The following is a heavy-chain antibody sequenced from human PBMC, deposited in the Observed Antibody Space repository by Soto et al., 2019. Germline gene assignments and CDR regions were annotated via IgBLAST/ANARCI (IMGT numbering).Heavy chain of an antibody. D-gene: IGHD3-9*01. CDR1: GGSISSSNFY. V-gene: IGHV4-39*01. CDR2: SYYSGST. J-gene: IGHJ6*03. Sequence: SETLSLTCTVSGGSISSSNFYWGWIRQPPGKGLEWIGTSYYSGSTYYNPSLKSRVTIFVGTTKNEFSVKLTSVTAADTAAYYCARHPRYFSYYHYMDVWGKGTTVTVSS. CDR3: ARHPRYFSYYHYMDV.